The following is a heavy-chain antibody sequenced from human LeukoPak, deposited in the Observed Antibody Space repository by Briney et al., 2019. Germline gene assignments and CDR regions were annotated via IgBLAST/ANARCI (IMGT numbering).Heavy chain of an antibody. D-gene: IGHD6-6*01. CDR2: IYYSGST. J-gene: IGHJ4*02. CDR1: GGSISSYY. Sequence: SETLSLTCTVSGGSISSYYWSRIRQPPGKGLEWIGYIYYSGSTIYNPSLKSRVTISVDTSKNQFSLKLSSVTAADTAVYYCVRSSSSIFDYWGQGTLVTVSS. V-gene: IGHV4-59*08. CDR3: VRSSSSIFDY.